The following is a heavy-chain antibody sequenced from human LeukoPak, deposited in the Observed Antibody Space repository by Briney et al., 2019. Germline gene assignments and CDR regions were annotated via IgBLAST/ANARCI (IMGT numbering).Heavy chain of an antibody. J-gene: IGHJ4*02. Sequence: GGSLRLSCAASGFTFSSYSMNWVRQAPGKGLEWVSYISSSSSTIYYADSVKGRFTISRDNAKNSLYLQMNSLRAEDTAVYYCARDLRYTRFLEWLTHFDYWGQGTLVTVSS. CDR2: ISSSSSTI. V-gene: IGHV3-48*01. CDR3: ARDLRYTRFLEWLTHFDY. CDR1: GFTFSSYS. D-gene: IGHD3-3*01.